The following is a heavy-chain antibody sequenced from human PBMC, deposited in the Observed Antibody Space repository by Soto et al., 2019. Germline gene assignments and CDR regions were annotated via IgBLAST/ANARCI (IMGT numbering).Heavy chain of an antibody. CDR2: ISAYNGNT. D-gene: IGHD2-8*01. Sequence: QVQLVQSGAEVTKPGASVKVSCKDSGYTFTNYGISLVRQAPGQGLEWMGWISAYNGNTNYAQKFQGRVTMTTDTSTGTAYMELRSPRSDDTAVYYCARDGRNGGYFDYWGQGTLVTVSS. V-gene: IGHV1-18*01. J-gene: IGHJ4*02. CDR1: GYTFTNYG. CDR3: ARDGRNGGYFDY.